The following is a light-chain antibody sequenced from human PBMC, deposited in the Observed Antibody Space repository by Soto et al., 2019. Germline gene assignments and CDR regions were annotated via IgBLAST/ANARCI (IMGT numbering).Light chain of an antibody. CDR3: LQDYDYPLT. Sequence: AIQMTQSPSSLSASVGDRITITCRASQGIRNDLGWYQQKPGKAPKLLIYAASTLQSGVPSRFSGSGSGTDFTLTIGSLQPEDFATYYCLQDYDYPLTFGGGTKVDIK. J-gene: IGKJ4*01. V-gene: IGKV1-6*01. CDR1: QGIRND. CDR2: AAS.